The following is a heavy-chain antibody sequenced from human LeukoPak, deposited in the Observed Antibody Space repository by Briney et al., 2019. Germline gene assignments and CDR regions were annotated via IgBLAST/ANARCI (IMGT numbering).Heavy chain of an antibody. Sequence: GWALRLSCPATVFTFSSYSMNWVRQAPGKGLAGVSSISSSSSYIYYADSVKGRFTIYRHNPKNSLDLQMKNLRAEDTAVYYCAREEDSYYYDSSGYYYGPPDYWGQGTLVTVSS. CDR1: VFTFSSYS. D-gene: IGHD3-22*01. V-gene: IGHV3-21*01. CDR3: AREEDSYYYDSSGYYYGPPDY. J-gene: IGHJ4*02. CDR2: ISSSSSYI.